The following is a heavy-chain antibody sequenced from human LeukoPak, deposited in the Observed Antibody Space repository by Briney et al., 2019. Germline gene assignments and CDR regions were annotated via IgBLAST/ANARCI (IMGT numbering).Heavy chain of an antibody. CDR3: AKGGYSYGYAFDY. V-gene: IGHV3-23*01. Sequence: PGGSLRLSCAASGFTFSSYAISWVRQAPGKGLEWVSAISGSGGSTYYAGSVKGRFTISRDNSKNTLYLQMNSLRAEDTAVYYCAKGGYSYGYAFDYWGQGTLVTVSS. CDR2: ISGSGGST. D-gene: IGHD5-18*01. CDR1: GFTFSSYA. J-gene: IGHJ4*02.